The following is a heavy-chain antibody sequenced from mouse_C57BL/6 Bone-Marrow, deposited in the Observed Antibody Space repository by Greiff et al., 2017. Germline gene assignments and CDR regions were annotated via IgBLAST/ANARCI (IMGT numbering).Heavy chain of an antibody. D-gene: IGHD2-5*01. V-gene: IGHV14-4*01. Sequence: EVKLMESGAELVRPRASVKLSCTASGFNIKDDYMHWVKQRPEQGLEWIGWIDPENGDTEYASKFQGKATITADTSSNTAYLQLSSLTSEDTAVYYCTIYYSKAWFAYWGQGTLVTVSA. CDR3: TIYYSKAWFAY. CDR1: GFNIKDDY. CDR2: IDPENGDT. J-gene: IGHJ3*01.